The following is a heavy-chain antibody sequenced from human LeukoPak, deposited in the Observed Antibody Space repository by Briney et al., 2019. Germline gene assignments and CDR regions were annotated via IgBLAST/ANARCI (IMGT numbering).Heavy chain of an antibody. CDR1: GFTFSSYW. Sequence: PGGSLRLSCAASGFTFSSYWMHWVRQPLGKGLVWVSRINPDGTTTNYADSVKGRFTISRDNAKNSLYLQMNSLRAEDTALYYCAKDNEGDFWYFDYWGQGTLVTVSS. CDR2: INPDGTTT. D-gene: IGHD3-3*01. V-gene: IGHV3-74*01. J-gene: IGHJ4*02. CDR3: AKDNEGDFWYFDY.